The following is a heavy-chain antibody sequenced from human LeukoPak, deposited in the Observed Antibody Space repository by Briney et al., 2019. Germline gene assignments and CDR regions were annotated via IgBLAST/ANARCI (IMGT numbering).Heavy chain of an antibody. CDR1: GGSISSSSYY. J-gene: IGHJ4*02. CDR2: IYYSGST. D-gene: IGHD3-22*01. CDR3: APQVGYYDSSGYYYYSDY. Sequence: SETLSLTCTVSGGSISSSSYYWGWIRQPPGKGLEWIGSIYYSGSTYYNPSLKSRVTISVDTSKNQFSLKLSSVTAADTAVYYCAPQVGYYDSSGYYYYSDYWGQGTLVTVSS. V-gene: IGHV4-39*01.